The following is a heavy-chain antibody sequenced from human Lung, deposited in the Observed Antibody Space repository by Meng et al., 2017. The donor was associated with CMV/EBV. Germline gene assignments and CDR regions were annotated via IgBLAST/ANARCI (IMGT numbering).Heavy chain of an antibody. CDR1: GGSTSSNGYY. J-gene: IGHJ3*02. V-gene: IGHV4-39*07. D-gene: IGHD4-17*01. CDR2: IYYTGIT. CDR3: AKALPLYGDNPPGAFHI. Sequence: SXTLSLXGTVPGGSTSSNGYYGGWIRQPPGKGLEWIGSIYYTGITYYNPSLKNRVTVSVDTSKDQFSLNPSSVTAADTAVYFRAKALPLYGDNPPGAFHIWXQGTXVTVSS.